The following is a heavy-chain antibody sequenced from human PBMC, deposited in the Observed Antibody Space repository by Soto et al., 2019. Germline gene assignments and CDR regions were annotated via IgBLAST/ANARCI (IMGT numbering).Heavy chain of an antibody. CDR2: TYYSSKWYN. V-gene: IGHV6-1*01. CDR3: ARSKSVFDY. J-gene: IGHJ4*02. CDR1: GDSVSSNSAA. Sequence: SQTLSLTCAISGDSVSSNSAAWNSVRQTPSRGLEWQGRTYYSSKWYNEYAVSVKSRITIIPDTSKNQFSLQLNSVTPEDTAVYYCARSKSVFDYWGQGTLVTVSS.